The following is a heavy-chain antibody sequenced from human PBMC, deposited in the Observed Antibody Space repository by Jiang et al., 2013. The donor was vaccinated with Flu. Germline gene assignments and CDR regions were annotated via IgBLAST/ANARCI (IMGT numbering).Heavy chain of an antibody. V-gene: IGHV3-30*18. J-gene: IGHJ4*02. CDR1: GFTFSDYD. CDR3: AKDRTSGSYIDY. Sequence: RLSCAASGFTFSDYDMHWVRQAPGKGLECVAVISYEGSGKYYADSVKGRFTISRDISRNTLYLQMNSLRAEDTAVYHCAKDRTSGSYIDYWGQGTLVTVSS. D-gene: IGHD1-26*01. CDR2: ISYEGSGK.